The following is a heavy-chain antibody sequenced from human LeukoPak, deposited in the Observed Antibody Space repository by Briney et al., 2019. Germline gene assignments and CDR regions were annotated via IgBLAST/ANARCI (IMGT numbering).Heavy chain of an antibody. CDR2: IYYSGST. CDR1: GGSISSYY. D-gene: IGHD6-13*01. Sequence: PSETLPLTCTVSGGSISSYYWSWSRQPPGKGLEWIGYIYYSGSTNYNPSLKSRVTISVDTSKNQFSLKLSSVTAADTAVYYCARVVYSSSWSYFDYWGQGTLVTVSS. V-gene: IGHV4-59*01. CDR3: ARVVYSSSWSYFDY. J-gene: IGHJ4*02.